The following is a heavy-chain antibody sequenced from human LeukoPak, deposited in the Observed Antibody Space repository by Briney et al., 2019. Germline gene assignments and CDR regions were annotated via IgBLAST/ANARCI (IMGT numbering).Heavy chain of an antibody. V-gene: IGHV3-21*01. CDR3: ARGGGNYLDY. CDR1: GFTFSSYS. Sequence: GGSLRPSCAASGFTFSSYSMNWVCQAPGKGLEWVSSISSSSSYIYYADSVRGRFTISRDNAKNSLYLQMNSLRAEDTAVYYCARGGGNYLDYWGQGTLVTVSS. D-gene: IGHD3-16*01. CDR2: ISSSSSYI. J-gene: IGHJ4*02.